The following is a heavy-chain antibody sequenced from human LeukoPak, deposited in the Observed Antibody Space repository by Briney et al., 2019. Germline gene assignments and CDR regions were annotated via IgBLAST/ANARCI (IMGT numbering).Heavy chain of an antibody. D-gene: IGHD2-2*01. J-gene: IGHJ5*02. V-gene: IGHV1-24*01. CDR2: FHPEDGET. CDR3: AADRFCTSTTCFGNWFDP. Sequence: GASVKLCCKVSGYTLNELSMHWVRQSPGKGLEWMGSFHPEDGETIYAQKFQGRVSMTEDTSTDTAYIELSSLKSEDTAVYYCAADRFCTSTTCFGNWFDPWGQGTLVTVSS. CDR1: GYTLNELS.